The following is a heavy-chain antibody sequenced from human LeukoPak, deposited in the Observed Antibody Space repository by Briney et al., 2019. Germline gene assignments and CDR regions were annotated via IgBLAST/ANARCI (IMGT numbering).Heavy chain of an antibody. V-gene: IGHV3-64*02. J-gene: IGHJ3*02. CDR2: IGAAGAHT. Sequence: GGSLRLSCAASGFRFSYHDMHWVRQAPGKGLEFVSSIGAAGAHTFYADSVKGRFTISRDNFQSTLYLQMDGLRPEDSAVYYCARELGGTKTGGFDIWGQGTVVTVSS. CDR3: ARELGGTKTGGFDI. D-gene: IGHD1-14*01. CDR1: GFRFSYHD.